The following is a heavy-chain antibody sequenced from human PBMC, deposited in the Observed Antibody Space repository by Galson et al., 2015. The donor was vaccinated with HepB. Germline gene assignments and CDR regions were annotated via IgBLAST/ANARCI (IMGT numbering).Heavy chain of an antibody. CDR3: ARDIRYSSGYYYGMDV. D-gene: IGHD6-25*01. CDR2: ISSSSSYI. J-gene: IGHJ6*02. Sequence: SLRLSCAASGFTFSSYSMNWVRQAPGKGLEWVSSISSSSSYIYYADSVKSRFTISRDNAKNSLYLQMNSLRAEDTAVYYCARDIRYSSGYYYGMDVWGQGTTVTVSS. V-gene: IGHV3-21*01. CDR1: GFTFSSYS.